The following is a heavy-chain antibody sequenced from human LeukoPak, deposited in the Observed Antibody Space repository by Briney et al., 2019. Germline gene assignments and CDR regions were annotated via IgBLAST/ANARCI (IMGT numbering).Heavy chain of an antibody. CDR2: ISSSSSYI. Sequence: GGSLRLSCAASGFTFSSYSMNWVRQAPGKGLGWVSSISSSSSYIYYADSLKGRFTISRDNAKNSLYLQMNSLRAEDTAVYYCARDLGWLQLKDPGRNWFDPWGQGTLVTVSS. D-gene: IGHD5-24*01. V-gene: IGHV3-21*01. J-gene: IGHJ5*02. CDR3: ARDLGWLQLKDPGRNWFDP. CDR1: GFTFSSYS.